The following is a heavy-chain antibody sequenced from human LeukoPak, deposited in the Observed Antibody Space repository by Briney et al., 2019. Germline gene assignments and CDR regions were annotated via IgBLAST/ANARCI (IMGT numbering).Heavy chain of an antibody. CDR1: GGSISSSSYY. D-gene: IGHD6-13*01. CDR2: INHSGST. CDR3: ARRCPGGNIAAAGKEYFQH. Sequence: PSETLSLTCTVSGGSISSSSYYWGWIRQPPGKGLEWIGEINHSGSTNYNPSLKSRVTISVDTSKNQFSLKLSSVTAADTAVYYCARRCPGGNIAAAGKEYFQHWGQGTLVTVSS. J-gene: IGHJ1*01. V-gene: IGHV4-39*07.